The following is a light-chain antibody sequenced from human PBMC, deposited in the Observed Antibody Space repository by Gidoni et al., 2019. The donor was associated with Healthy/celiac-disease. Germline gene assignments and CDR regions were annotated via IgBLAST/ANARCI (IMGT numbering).Light chain of an antibody. V-gene: IGKV3-20*01. CDR3: QQYGSSLLT. Sequence: IGLTQSPGTLSLSPGERATLACRASQSVSSSYLAWYQQKPGQAPRLLIYGASSRATGIPDRFSGSGSGTDFTLTISRLEPEDFAVYYCQQYGSSLLTFGGGTKVEIK. CDR2: GAS. CDR1: QSVSSSY. J-gene: IGKJ4*01.